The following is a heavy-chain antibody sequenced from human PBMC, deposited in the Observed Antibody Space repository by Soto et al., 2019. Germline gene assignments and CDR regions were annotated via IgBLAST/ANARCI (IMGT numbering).Heavy chain of an antibody. D-gene: IGHD4-17*01. CDR2: INAGNGNT. CDR1: GYTFTSYA. Sequence: ASVKVSCKASGYTFTSYAMHWVRQAPGQRLEWMGWINAGNGNTKYSQKLQGRVTMTTDTSTSTAYMELRSLRFDDTAVYYCARVWTTATNWFDPWGQGTLVTVSS. V-gene: IGHV1-3*01. CDR3: ARVWTTATNWFDP. J-gene: IGHJ5*02.